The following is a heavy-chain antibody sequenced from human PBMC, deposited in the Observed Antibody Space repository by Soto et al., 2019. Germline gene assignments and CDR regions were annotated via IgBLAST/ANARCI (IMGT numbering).Heavy chain of an antibody. Sequence: VQLQESGPGLVKPSGTLSLTCTVSGGSISTTNWWSWVRQSPGKGLEWIGEILHIGSTNYNPSLKSRVTTSIDKSKTQFSLRLSCVTAADTAVYYCASGFDSDGLYNGGHPWGQGTLVSVYS. J-gene: IGHJ5*02. D-gene: IGHD3-22*01. CDR2: ILHIGST. V-gene: IGHV4-4*02. CDR3: ASGFDSDGLYNGGHP. CDR1: GGSISTTNW.